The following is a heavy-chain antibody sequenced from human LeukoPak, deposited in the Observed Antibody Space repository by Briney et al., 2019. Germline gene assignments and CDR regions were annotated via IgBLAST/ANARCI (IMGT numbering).Heavy chain of an antibody. J-gene: IGHJ6*04. CDR1: EFTVSSNY. CDR2: IYSGGST. Sequence: GGSLRLSCAASEFTVSSNYMSWVRQAPGKGLEWVSVIYSGGSTYYADSVKGRFTISRDNSKNTLYLQMNSLRAEDTAVYYCARDVLLRYLAEGYYYGMDVWGKGTTVTVSS. D-gene: IGHD3-9*01. CDR3: ARDVLLRYLAEGYYYGMDV. V-gene: IGHV3-53*01.